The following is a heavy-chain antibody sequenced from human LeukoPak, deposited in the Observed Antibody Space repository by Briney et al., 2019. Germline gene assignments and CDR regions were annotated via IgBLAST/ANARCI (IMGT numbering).Heavy chain of an antibody. V-gene: IGHV3-23*01. D-gene: IGHD4-23*01. CDR3: AKPSGSNSIGGNY. Sequence: XGXEXXSAISGSGGSTYYADSVKGRFTISRDNSKNTLYLQMNSLRAEDTAVYYCAKPSGSNSIGGNYWGQGTLVTVSS. J-gene: IGHJ4*02. CDR2: ISGSGGST.